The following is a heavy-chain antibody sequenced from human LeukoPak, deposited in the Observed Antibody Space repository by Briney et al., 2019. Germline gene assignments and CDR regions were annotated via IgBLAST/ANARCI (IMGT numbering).Heavy chain of an antibody. D-gene: IGHD3-22*01. CDR2: ISSSGSTI. CDR1: GFTFSDYY. CDR3: ARWDSSGYYWDY. Sequence: GGSLRLSCAASGFTFSDYYMGWIRQAPGKGLEWVSYISSSGSTIYYADSVKGRFTISRDNAKNSLYLQMNSLRAEDTAVYYCARWDSSGYYWDYWGQGTLVTVSS. J-gene: IGHJ4*02. V-gene: IGHV3-11*04.